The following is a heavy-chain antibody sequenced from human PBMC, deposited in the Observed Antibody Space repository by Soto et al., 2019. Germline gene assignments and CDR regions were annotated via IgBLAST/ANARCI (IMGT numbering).Heavy chain of an antibody. CDR2: IQQDGRDK. CDR3: AGGVDDYAEYRFDY. Sequence: EVQLVESGGGLVQPGGSLRLSCAASGVTFRNYWMSWVRQAPGKGLEWVANIQQDGRDKYYVDSVRGRFTISSDNARSSLYLQMNSLRAEDTAVYYCAGGVDDYAEYRFDYWGQGTLVTVSS. V-gene: IGHV3-7*01. CDR1: GVTFRNYW. D-gene: IGHD4-17*01. J-gene: IGHJ4*02.